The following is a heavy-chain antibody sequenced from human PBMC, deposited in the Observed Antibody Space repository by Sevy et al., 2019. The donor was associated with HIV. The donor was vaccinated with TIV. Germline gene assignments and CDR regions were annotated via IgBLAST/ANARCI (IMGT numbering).Heavy chain of an antibody. CDR2: ISYDGSSK. V-gene: IGHV3-30-3*01. CDR1: GFTFSSFA. CDR3: AILGVDCVSTNCYGMRSLSFDF. D-gene: IGHD2-2*01. J-gene: IGHJ4*02. Sequence: GGSLRLSCAASGFTFSSFAMHWVRQAPGKGLEWVAVISYDGSSKYYPDSVKGRFTISRDKANNTLYLQMNRLRPEDTAVYFCAILGVDCVSTNCYGMRSLSFDFWGQGTLVTVSS.